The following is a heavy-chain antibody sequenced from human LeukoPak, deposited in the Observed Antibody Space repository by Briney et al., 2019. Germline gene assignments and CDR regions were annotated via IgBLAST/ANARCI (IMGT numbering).Heavy chain of an antibody. CDR2: ISAYNGNT. CDR3: ARDDPGTVTFDI. J-gene: IGHJ3*02. V-gene: IGHV1-18*04. CDR1: GYTFTGYY. D-gene: IGHD1-14*01. Sequence: ASVKVSCKASGYTFTGYYMHWVRQAPGQGLEWMGWISAYNGNTNYAQKLQGRVTMTTDTSTSTAYMELRSLRSDDTAAYYCARDDPGTVTFDIWGQGTMVTVSS.